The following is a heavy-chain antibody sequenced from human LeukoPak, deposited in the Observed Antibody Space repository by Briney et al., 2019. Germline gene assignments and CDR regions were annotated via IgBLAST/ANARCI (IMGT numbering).Heavy chain of an antibody. Sequence: PGGSLRLSCAASGFTFSSYAMSWVRQAPGKGLEWVAVISYDGSNKYYADSVKGRFTISRDNSKNTLSLQVSSLRTEDTAVYYCAKDRYSYAFEYSDSWGQGTLVTVSS. J-gene: IGHJ4*02. D-gene: IGHD5-18*01. CDR3: AKDRYSYAFEYSDS. CDR1: GFTFSSYA. V-gene: IGHV3-30*18. CDR2: ISYDGSNK.